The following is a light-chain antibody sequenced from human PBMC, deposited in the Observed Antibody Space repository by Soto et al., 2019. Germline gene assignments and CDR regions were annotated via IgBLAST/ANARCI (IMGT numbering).Light chain of an antibody. V-gene: IGKV1-5*01. CDR3: QQYSSFLT. CDR2: DAS. J-gene: IGKJ4*01. Sequence: DIQMTQSPSTLSASVGDRVTITCRASQSISRWLAWSQQKPGKAPKLLIYDASNLQSGVSSRLSGSGSGTELTLTITRLQPDDFATYYCQQYSSFLTFGGGTKVEI. CDR1: QSISRW.